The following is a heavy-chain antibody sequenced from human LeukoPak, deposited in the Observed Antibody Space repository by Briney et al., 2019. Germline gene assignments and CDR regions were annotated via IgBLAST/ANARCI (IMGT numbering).Heavy chain of an antibody. Sequence: GGSLRLSCAASGFTFSNAWMSWVRQAPGKGLEWVGRIKSKTDGGTTDCAALVKGRFTISRDDSKSTLYLQMNSLKTEDTAVYYCTTDPIVVVPAAIPGAFDIWGQGTMVTVSS. J-gene: IGHJ3*02. D-gene: IGHD2-2*02. V-gene: IGHV3-15*01. CDR1: GFTFSNAW. CDR2: IKSKTDGGTT. CDR3: TTDPIVVVPAAIPGAFDI.